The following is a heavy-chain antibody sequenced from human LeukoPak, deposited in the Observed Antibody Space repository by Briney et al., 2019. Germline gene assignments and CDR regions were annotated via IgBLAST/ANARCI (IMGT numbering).Heavy chain of an antibody. Sequence: GESLKISCKGSGYIFSNYLNTWVGQKARERLEWMGVIYPGDSDTTYSPSFQGQVTISADKSIGTAYLQWSSLQASDTAMYYCARHSKTGSTYYGMDVWGQGITVTVSS. J-gene: IGHJ6*02. V-gene: IGHV5-51*01. CDR3: ARHSKTGSTYYGMDV. D-gene: IGHD1-7*01. CDR1: GYIFSNYL. CDR2: IYPGDSDT.